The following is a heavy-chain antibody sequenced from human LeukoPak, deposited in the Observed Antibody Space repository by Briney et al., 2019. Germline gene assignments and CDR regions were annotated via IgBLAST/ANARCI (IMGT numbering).Heavy chain of an antibody. D-gene: IGHD6-19*01. CDR1: GYSFTSYW. Sequence: GESLKISCKGSGYSFTSYWIGWVRQLPGKGLEWMGIIYPGDSDTRSSPSFQGQVSISADKSISTAYLQWSSLKASDTAMYYCARQRESRGWYHRDYWGQGTLVTVSS. CDR2: IYPGDSDT. V-gene: IGHV5-51*01. CDR3: ARQRESRGWYHRDY. J-gene: IGHJ4*02.